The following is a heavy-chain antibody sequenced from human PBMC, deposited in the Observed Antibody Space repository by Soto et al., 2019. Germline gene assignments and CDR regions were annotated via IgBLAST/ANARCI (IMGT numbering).Heavy chain of an antibody. J-gene: IGHJ4*02. Sequence: QVQLQQWGAGLLKPSETLSLTCAVYGRSFSGYYWNWIRQPPGKGLEWIGEINQSGSTNYNPSLKSRVTISVDTSKNQFSLKLSSVTAADTAVYYCARGWGRIFDYWGQGTLVTVSS. CDR1: GRSFSGYY. CDR2: INQSGST. CDR3: ARGWGRIFDY. V-gene: IGHV4-34*01. D-gene: IGHD7-27*01.